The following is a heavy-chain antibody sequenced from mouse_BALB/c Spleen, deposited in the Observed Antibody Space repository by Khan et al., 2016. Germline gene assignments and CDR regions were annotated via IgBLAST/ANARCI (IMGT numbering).Heavy chain of an antibody. Sequence: QVQLKESGPDLVAPSQSLSITCTVSGFSLTSYGVHWVSQPPGKGLEWLVVIWRDGSTTYNSALKSRLSISKDNSKSQFFLKMNSLQTEDTARYYCARHYYGSSYWYFDVWGAGTTVTVSS. D-gene: IGHD1-1*01. CDR2: IWRDGST. CDR1: GFSLTSYG. V-gene: IGHV2-6-2*01. J-gene: IGHJ1*01. CDR3: ARHYYGSSYWYFDV.